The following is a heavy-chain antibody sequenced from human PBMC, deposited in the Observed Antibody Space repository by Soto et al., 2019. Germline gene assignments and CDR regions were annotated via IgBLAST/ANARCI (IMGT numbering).Heavy chain of an antibody. D-gene: IGHD4-17*01. Sequence: GGSLRLSCAASGFTFSSYSMNWVRQAPGKGLEWISYISSSSSTIYYADSVKGRFTISRDNAKNSLYLQMNSLRDEDTAVYYCARDYRQDYGDYPYYFDYWGQGTLVTVSS. CDR2: ISSSSSTI. J-gene: IGHJ4*02. CDR3: ARDYRQDYGDYPYYFDY. V-gene: IGHV3-48*02. CDR1: GFTFSSYS.